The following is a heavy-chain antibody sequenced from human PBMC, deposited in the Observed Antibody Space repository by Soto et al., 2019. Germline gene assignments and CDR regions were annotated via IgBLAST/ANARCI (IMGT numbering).Heavy chain of an antibody. CDR2: IYYSGGT. Sequence: SETLSLTCTVSGGSISSGDYYWSWIRQHPGKGLEWIGYIYYSGGTNYNPSLKSRVTISVDTSKNQFSLKLSSVTAADTAVYYCARHGNSEYYYDSSGLPRDYYYYGMDVWGQGTTVTVSS. J-gene: IGHJ6*02. CDR3: ARHGNSEYYYDSSGLPRDYYYYGMDV. D-gene: IGHD3-22*01. CDR1: GGSISSGDYY. V-gene: IGHV4-61*08.